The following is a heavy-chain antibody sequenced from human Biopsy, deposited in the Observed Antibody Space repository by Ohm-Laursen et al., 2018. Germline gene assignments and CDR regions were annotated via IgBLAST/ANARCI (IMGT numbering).Heavy chain of an antibody. D-gene: IGHD5-24*01. Sequence: GQTLSLTCAASGFTFSNAWMNWVRQAPGKGLEWVGRIKRKTDGGTTDYAAPVKGRFTISRDDSKTTLYLQMNSLKTEDTAVYYCTTGFDGYNNGYYYFAMDVWGPGTTVTVSS. V-gene: IGHV3-15*01. J-gene: IGHJ6*02. CDR3: TTGFDGYNNGYYYFAMDV. CDR2: IKRKTDGGTT. CDR1: GFTFSNAW.